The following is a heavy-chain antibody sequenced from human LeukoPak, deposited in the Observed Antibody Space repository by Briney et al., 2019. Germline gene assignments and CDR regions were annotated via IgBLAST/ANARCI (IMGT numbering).Heavy chain of an antibody. J-gene: IGHJ6*02. CDR1: GFTFSGYA. CDR2: ISGSGGST. V-gene: IGHV3-23*01. Sequence: GGSLRLSWAASGFTFSGYAMSWVRQAPGKGLAWVSAISGSGGSTYYADSVKGRFTISRDNSKNTLYLQMNSLRAEDTAVYYCAREAPDYGRHYYYGMDVWGQGTTVTVSS. CDR3: AREAPDYGRHYYYGMDV. D-gene: IGHD4-17*01.